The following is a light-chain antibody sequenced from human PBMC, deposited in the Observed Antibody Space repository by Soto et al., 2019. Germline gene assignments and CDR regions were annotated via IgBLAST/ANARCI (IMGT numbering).Light chain of an antibody. CDR3: QQRYNWLT. J-gene: IGKJ4*01. V-gene: IGKV3-11*01. Sequence: IVLTHSPATLSLSPVERATLXGRARQTVTTYLSWYQHKPGQAPRLLIYGASNRAAGIPARFSGSGSGTDFTLTISSLEPEDSAVYYCQQRYNWLTFGGGTKVDIK. CDR1: QTVTTY. CDR2: GAS.